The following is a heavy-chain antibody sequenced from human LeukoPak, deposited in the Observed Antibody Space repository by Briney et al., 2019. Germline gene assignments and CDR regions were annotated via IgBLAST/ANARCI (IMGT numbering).Heavy chain of an antibody. D-gene: IGHD4/OR15-4a*01. Sequence: RASVKVSCKASGGTFSSYAISWVRQAPGQGLEWMGRIIPILSQSDYAQKFQGTVSITADEFTETAYMELRSLRSEDTAVYYCATGGAYRDAFDIWGQGTMVTVSS. CDR1: GGTFSSYA. V-gene: IGHV1-69*11. CDR3: ATGGAYRDAFDI. J-gene: IGHJ3*02. CDR2: IIPILSQS.